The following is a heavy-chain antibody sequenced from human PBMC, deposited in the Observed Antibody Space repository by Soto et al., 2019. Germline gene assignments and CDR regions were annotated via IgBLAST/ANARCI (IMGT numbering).Heavy chain of an antibody. CDR3: ATARLPYGRDAFDI. Sequence: SVKVSCKASGGTFSSYTISWVRQAPGQGLEWMGRIIPILGIANYAQKFQGRVTITADKSTSTAYMELSSLRSEDTAVYYCATARLPYGRDAFDIWGQGTMVTVSS. CDR2: IIPILGIA. CDR1: GGTFSSYT. D-gene: IGHD5-18*01. V-gene: IGHV1-69*02. J-gene: IGHJ3*02.